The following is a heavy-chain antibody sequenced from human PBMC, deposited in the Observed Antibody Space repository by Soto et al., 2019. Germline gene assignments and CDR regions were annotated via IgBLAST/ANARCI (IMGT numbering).Heavy chain of an antibody. D-gene: IGHD6-13*01. CDR1: GGSISSGGYY. CDR2: IYYSGST. V-gene: IGHV4-31*03. CDR3: ASGGYPSHYYGMDV. Sequence: SETLSLTCTVSGGSISSGGYYWSWIRQHPGKGLEWIGYIYYSGSTYYNPSLKSRVTISVDTSKTQFSLKLSSVTAADTSVYYCASGGYPSHYYGMDVWGQGTTVTVSS. J-gene: IGHJ6*02.